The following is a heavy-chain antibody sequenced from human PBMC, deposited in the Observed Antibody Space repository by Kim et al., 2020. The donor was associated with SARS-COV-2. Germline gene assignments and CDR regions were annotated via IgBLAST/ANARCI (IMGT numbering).Heavy chain of an antibody. CDR2: IYTSGST. CDR3: ASTENYYGSGSYYNRRLDY. J-gene: IGHJ4*02. Sequence: SETLSLTCTVSGGSISSGSYYWSWIRQPAGKGLEWIGRIYTSGSTNYNPSLKSRVTISVDTSKNQFSLKLSSVTAADTAVYYCASTENYYGSGSYYNRRLDYWGQGTLVTVSS. D-gene: IGHD3-10*01. CDR1: GGSISSGSYY. V-gene: IGHV4-61*02.